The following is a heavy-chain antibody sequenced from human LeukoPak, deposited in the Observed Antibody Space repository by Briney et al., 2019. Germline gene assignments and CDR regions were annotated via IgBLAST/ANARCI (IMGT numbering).Heavy chain of an antibody. V-gene: IGHV4-34*01. D-gene: IGHD2-21*02. CDR3: ARGTLVTATYWYFDL. CDR2: INRSGNT. Sequence: SETLSLTCAGSFSGYYWSWIRQPPGKGLEWIGEINRSGNTNYNPSLKSRVTISVDTSKNQFSLKLSSVTAADTAVYYCARGTLVTATYWYFDLWGRGTLVTVSS. CDR1: SFSGYY. J-gene: IGHJ2*01.